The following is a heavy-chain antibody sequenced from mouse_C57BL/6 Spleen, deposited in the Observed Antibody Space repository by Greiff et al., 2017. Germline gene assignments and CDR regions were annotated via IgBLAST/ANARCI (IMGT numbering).Heavy chain of an antibody. CDR1: GYTFTDYE. V-gene: IGHV1-15*01. CDR3: SSSGYAMDY. D-gene: IGHD3-2*02. CDR2: IDPETGGT. Sequence: QVQLQQSGAELVRPGASVTLSCKASGYTFTDYEMHWVKQTPVHGLEWIGAIDPETGGTAYNQKFKGKAILTADTSSSTAYMELSSLTSEDSAVYYCSSSGYAMDYWGQGPSVTVSS. J-gene: IGHJ4*01.